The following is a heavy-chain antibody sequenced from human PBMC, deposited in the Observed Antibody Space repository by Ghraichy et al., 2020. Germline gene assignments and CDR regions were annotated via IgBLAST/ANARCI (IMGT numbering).Heavy chain of an antibody. CDR3: ANGKVRGADYYYYYGLDV. V-gene: IGHV3-23*01. Sequence: GASLNISCAASGFTFSSYAMSWVRQAPGKGLEWVSAISGSGGSTDYAGSVKGRFTISRDNSKNTLYLQMNSLRAEDTAVYFCANGKVRGADYYYYYGLDVWGQGTTVTVSS. CDR2: ISGSGGST. J-gene: IGHJ6*02. D-gene: IGHD3-10*01. CDR1: GFTFSSYA.